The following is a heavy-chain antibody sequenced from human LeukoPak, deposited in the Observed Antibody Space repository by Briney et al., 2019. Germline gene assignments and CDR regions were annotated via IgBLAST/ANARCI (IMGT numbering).Heavy chain of an antibody. D-gene: IGHD1-26*01. CDR2: IIPILAIA. J-gene: IGHJ3*02. CDR1: GGSFTTHD. Sequence: ASATLTCNASGGSFTTHDISWIRQAPGQGLEWMGRIIPILAIANYAQRFQGRVTITADKSTSTAYMELNSLRAEDTAVYYCARDIVGVTRGKPGNVMDIWGQGTMVTVSS. V-gene: IGHV1-69*04. CDR3: ARDIVGVTRGKPGNVMDI.